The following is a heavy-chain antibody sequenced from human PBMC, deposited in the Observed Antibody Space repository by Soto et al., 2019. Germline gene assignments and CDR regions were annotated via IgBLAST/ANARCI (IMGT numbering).Heavy chain of an antibody. V-gene: IGHV4-38-2*02. CDR2: IYHSGST. CDR3: SRERPETGSYYYYYGMDV. D-gene: IGHD1-26*01. Sequence: PSETLSLTCAVSGYSISSGYYWGWIRQPPGKGLEWIGSIYHSGSTYYNPSLKSRVTISVDTSKNQFSLKLSSVTAADTAVYYCSRERPETGSYYYYYGMDVWGQGTMFTVSS. CDR1: GYSISSGYY. J-gene: IGHJ6*02.